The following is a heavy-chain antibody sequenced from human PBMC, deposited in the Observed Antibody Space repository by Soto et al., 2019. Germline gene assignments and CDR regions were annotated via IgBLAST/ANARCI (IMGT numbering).Heavy chain of an antibody. D-gene: IGHD3-22*01. J-gene: IGHJ3*02. CDR3: ARARIDYYDSSGPSAFDI. Sequence: SSETLSLTCAVSGGSISSGGYSWSWIRQPPGKGLEWIGYIYHSGSTYYNPSLKSRVTISVDRSKNQFSLKLSSVTAADTAVYYCARARIDYYDSSGPSAFDIWGQGTMVTVSS. CDR1: GGSISSGGYS. V-gene: IGHV4-30-2*01. CDR2: IYHSGST.